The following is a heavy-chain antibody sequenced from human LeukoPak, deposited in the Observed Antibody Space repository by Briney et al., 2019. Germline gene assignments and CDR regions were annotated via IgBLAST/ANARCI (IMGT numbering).Heavy chain of an antibody. CDR2: IYSGGST. CDR3: ARVAVAGIDY. Sequence: PGGSLRLSCAASGFTVGSNYMSWVRQAPGKGLEWVSVIYSGGSTYYADSVKGRLTISRDNSKNTLYLQMNSLRAEDTAVYYCARVAVAGIDYWGQETLVTVSS. D-gene: IGHD6-19*01. CDR1: GFTVGSNY. J-gene: IGHJ4*02. V-gene: IGHV3-53*01.